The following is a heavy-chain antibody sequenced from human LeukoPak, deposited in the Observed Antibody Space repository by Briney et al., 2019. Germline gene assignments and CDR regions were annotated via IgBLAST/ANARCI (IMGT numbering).Heavy chain of an antibody. CDR1: GDSVSSNSAA. Sequence: SQTLSLTFAISGDSVSSNSAAWNWIRQSPSGGLEWLGRTYYRSKWYNDYAVSVKSRITINPDTSKNQFSLQLNSVTPEDTAVYYCARGERYYDILTGYYTRGDYFDYWGQGTLVTVSS. CDR3: ARGERYYDILTGYYTRGDYFDY. D-gene: IGHD3-9*01. CDR2: TYYRSKWYN. V-gene: IGHV6-1*01. J-gene: IGHJ4*02.